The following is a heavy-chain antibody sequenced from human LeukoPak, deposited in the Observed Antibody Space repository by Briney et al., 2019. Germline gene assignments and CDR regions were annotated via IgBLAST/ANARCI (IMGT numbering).Heavy chain of an antibody. D-gene: IGHD2-8*02. CDR2: IYYSGST. Sequence: PSETLSLTCSVSGGSISSSSHYWDWIRQPPGEGLEWIGSIYYSGSTYYNPSLKSRVTISVDTSKNQFSLKLISVTAADTAVYYCAREDTGGLVYWGQGTLVTVSS. CDR3: AREDTGGLVY. V-gene: IGHV4-39*07. CDR1: GGSISSSSHY. J-gene: IGHJ4*02.